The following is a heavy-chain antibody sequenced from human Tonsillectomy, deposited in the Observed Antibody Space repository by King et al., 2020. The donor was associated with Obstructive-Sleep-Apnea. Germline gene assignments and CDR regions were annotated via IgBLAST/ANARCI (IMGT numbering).Heavy chain of an antibody. CDR2: IYYSGST. D-gene: IGHD4-23*01. CDR3: ARNTVVTGYFDL. CDR1: GGPISSYY. Sequence: VQLQESGPGLVKPSETLSLTCTVSGGPISSYYWSWIRQPQGKGLEWLGYIYYSGSTNYNPSLKSRVTISVDTSKNQFSLKLSSVTAADTAVYYCARNTVVTGYFDLWGRGTLVTVSS. J-gene: IGHJ2*01. V-gene: IGHV4-59*01.